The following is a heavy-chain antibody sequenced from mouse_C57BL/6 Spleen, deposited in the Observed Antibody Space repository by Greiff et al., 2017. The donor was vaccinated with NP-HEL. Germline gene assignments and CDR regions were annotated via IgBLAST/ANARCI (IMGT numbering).Heavy chain of an antibody. CDR1: GYSITSGYY. D-gene: IGHD1-1*01. Sequence: EVKLLESGPGLVKPSQSLSLTCSVTGYSITSGYYWNWIRQFPGNKLEWMGYISYDGSNNYNPSLKNRISITRDTSKNQFFLKLNSVTTEDTATYYCAREGTTVGGAMDYWGQGTSVTVSS. J-gene: IGHJ4*01. CDR3: AREGTTVGGAMDY. V-gene: IGHV3-6*01. CDR2: ISYDGSN.